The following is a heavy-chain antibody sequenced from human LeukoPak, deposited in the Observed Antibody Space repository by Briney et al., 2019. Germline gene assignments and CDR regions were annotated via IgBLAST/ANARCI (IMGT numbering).Heavy chain of an antibody. CDR1: GGSISSYY. J-gene: IGHJ3*02. CDR3: ARYQTPIAAAGSRHAFDI. D-gene: IGHD6-13*01. Sequence: SGSVSLTCTVSGGSISSYYWTWIRQPLGKGLEWIGYIYYSGSTNYNPSLKSRVTMSVDTSKNQFSLKLSSVTAADTAVYYCARYQTPIAAAGSRHAFDIWGQGTMVTVSS. V-gene: IGHV4-59*01. CDR2: IYYSGST.